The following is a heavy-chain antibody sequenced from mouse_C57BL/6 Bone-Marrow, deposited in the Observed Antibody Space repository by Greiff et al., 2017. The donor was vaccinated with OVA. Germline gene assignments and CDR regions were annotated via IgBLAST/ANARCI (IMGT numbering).Heavy chain of an antibody. CDR3: ARDRGVNYLTPSGGFAY. CDR1: GFTFSSYA. V-gene: IGHV5-4*01. D-gene: IGHD2-1*01. CDR2: ISDGGSYT. Sequence: EVKVVESGGGLVKPGGSLKLSCAASGFTFSSYAMSWVRQTPEKRLEWVATISDGGSYTYYPDNVKGRFTISRDNATNNLYLQMSHLKSEDTAMYYCARDRGVNYLTPSGGFAYWGQGTLVTVSA. J-gene: IGHJ3*01.